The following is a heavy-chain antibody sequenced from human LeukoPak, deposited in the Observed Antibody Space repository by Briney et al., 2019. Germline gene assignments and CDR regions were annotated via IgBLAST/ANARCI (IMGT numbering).Heavy chain of an antibody. CDR3: ARERCSSTSCYDYYYYYYMDV. J-gene: IGHJ6*03. Sequence: PGGSLRLSCAASGFTFSTYSMNWVRQAPGKGLEWVSYISSSSTSIYYADSVKGRFTISRDNAKNSLYLQMNSLRAEDTAVYYCARERCSSTSCYDYYYYYYMDVWGKGTTVTVSS. CDR1: GFTFSTYS. D-gene: IGHD2-2*01. V-gene: IGHV3-48*04. CDR2: ISSSSTSI.